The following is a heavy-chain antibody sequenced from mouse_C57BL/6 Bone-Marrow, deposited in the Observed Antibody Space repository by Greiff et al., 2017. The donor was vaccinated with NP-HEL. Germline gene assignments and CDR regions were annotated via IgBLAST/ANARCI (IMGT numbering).Heavy chain of an antibody. D-gene: IGHD2-5*01. CDR3: AREDYSNYPLCWDY. J-gene: IGHJ4*01. CDR2: IYPGSGNT. V-gene: IGHV1-76*01. CDR1: GYTFTDYY. Sequence: QVQLQQSGAELVRPGASVKLSCKASGYTFTDYYINWVKQRPGQGLEWIARIYPGSGNTYYNEKFKGKATLTAEKSSSTAYMQLSSLTSEDSAVYFCAREDYSNYPLCWDYWGQGTSVTVSS.